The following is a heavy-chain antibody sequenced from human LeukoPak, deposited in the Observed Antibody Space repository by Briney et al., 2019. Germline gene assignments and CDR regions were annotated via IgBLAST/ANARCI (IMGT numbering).Heavy chain of an antibody. D-gene: IGHD3-9*01. CDR1: GGSISSGGYY. V-gene: IGHV4-31*03. CDR2: IYYSGST. J-gene: IGHJ4*02. CDR3: ARSDILTGIDY. Sequence: PSQTLSLTCTVSGGSISSGGYYWSWIRQHPGKGLEWIGYIYYSGSTYYNPSLKSRVTISVDTSKNQFSLKLSSVTAADTAVYYCARSDILTGIDYWGQGTLVTVSS.